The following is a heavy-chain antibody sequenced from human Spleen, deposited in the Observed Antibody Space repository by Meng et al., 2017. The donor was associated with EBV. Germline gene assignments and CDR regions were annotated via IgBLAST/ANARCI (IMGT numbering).Heavy chain of an antibody. D-gene: IGHD4-17*01. CDR2: IYHSGSV. CDR1: GDSISGGGYS. CDR3: ARGIMTTVTTLFFFDS. Sequence: QVRESGAGPGKHSQTLSLPCAVSGDSISGGGYSWSWIRQPPGKGLEWIAYIYHSGSVYYNPSLKSRVTISLDRSKNQFSLELNSVTAADTAVYYCARGIMTTVTTLFFFDSWGQGTLVTVSS. V-gene: IGHV4-30-2*01. J-gene: IGHJ4*02.